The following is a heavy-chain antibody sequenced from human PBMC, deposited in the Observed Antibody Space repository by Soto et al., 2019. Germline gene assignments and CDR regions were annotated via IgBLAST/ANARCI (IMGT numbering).Heavy chain of an antibody. D-gene: IGHD4-4*01. CDR1: GYPFTSYA. CDR3: ARDGVAATTRSSGH. Sequence: AVNVSCKASGYPFTSYAISWVRQAPGQGLAWMGWINVYNGNTKYAQKFQGRVTMTTDTSTSTVYMELRSLTSDDTAVYYCARDGVAATTRSSGHWGQGTLVTDAS. CDR2: INVYNGNT. V-gene: IGHV1-18*01. J-gene: IGHJ4*02.